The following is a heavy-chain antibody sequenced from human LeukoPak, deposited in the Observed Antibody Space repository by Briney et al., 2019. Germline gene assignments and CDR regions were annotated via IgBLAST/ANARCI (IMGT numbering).Heavy chain of an antibody. V-gene: IGHV3-23*01. Sequence: GGSLRLSCAASGFTFSSYAMSWVRQAPGKGLEWVSAISGSGGSTYYADSVKGRFTISRDNSKNTLYLQMNSLRAEDTAVYYCAKEAYCSGGSCYALNWFDPWGQGTLVTVSS. CDR1: GFTFSSYA. CDR3: AKEAYCSGGSCYALNWFDP. CDR2: ISGSGGST. D-gene: IGHD2-15*01. J-gene: IGHJ5*02.